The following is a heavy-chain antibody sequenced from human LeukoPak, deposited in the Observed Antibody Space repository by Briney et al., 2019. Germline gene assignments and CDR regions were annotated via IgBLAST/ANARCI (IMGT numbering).Heavy chain of an antibody. V-gene: IGHV3-23*01. J-gene: IGHJ4*02. CDR3: AKARVITSFDY. CDR1: GFTFNNYV. D-gene: IGHD3-22*01. Sequence: AGGSLRLSCAASGFTFNNYVMSRVRQAPGRGLEWVVSVSGSGSTAYYADSVKGRFTISRDNSKNTLYLQMNTMRAEDTATYYCAKARVITSFDYWGQGTLLTVSS. CDR2: VSGSGSTA.